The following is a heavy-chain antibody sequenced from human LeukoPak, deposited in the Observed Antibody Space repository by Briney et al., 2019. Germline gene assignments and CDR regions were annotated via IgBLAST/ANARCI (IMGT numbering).Heavy chain of an antibody. Sequence: GSSVKVSCKASGGTFSSYAISWVRQAPGQGLEWMGGIIPIFGTANYAQKFQGRVTITADESTSTAYMELSSLRSEDTAVYYCALGWFYGGQGIAAAGHLDYWGQGTLVTVSS. V-gene: IGHV1-69*01. CDR3: ALGWFYGGQGIAAAGHLDY. J-gene: IGHJ4*02. CDR2: IIPIFGTA. CDR1: GGTFSSYA. D-gene: IGHD6-13*01.